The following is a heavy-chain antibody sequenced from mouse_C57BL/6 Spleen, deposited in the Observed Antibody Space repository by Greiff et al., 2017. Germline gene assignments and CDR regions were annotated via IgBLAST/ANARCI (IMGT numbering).Heavy chain of an antibody. CDR2: INPNNGGT. D-gene: IGHD1-1*01. CDR1: GYTFTDYY. CDR3: ARGYGGYAMDY. Sequence: VQLQQSGPELVKPGASVKISCKASGYTFTDYYMNWVKQSHGKSLEWIGDINPNNGGTSYNQKFKGKATLTVDKSSSTAYMELRSLTSEDSAVYYCARGYGGYAMDYWGQGTSVTVSS. V-gene: IGHV1-26*01. J-gene: IGHJ4*01.